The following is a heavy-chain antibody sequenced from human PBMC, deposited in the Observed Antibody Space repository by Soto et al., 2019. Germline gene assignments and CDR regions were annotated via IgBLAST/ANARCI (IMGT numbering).Heavy chain of an antibody. D-gene: IGHD4-17*01. CDR2: VIPIFGTA. CDR1: GGTFSSYA. V-gene: IGHV1-69*01. CDR3: ARDHPRARDYRGAFDI. Sequence: QVQLVQSGAEVKKPGSSVKVSCKASGGTFSSYAISWVRQAPGQGLEWMGGVIPIFGTANYVQKFQGSVTITADEATGTACMELSRLRSEDTAVYYCARDHPRARDYRGAFDIWGKGTMVTVSS. J-gene: IGHJ3*02.